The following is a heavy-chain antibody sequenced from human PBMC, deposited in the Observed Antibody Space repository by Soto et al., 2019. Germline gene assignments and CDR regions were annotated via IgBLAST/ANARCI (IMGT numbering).Heavy chain of an antibody. J-gene: IGHJ4*02. CDR3: ADGGEWSFNFEY. CDR2: IGTSGRNT. Sequence: GGSLRLSCAASGFTFSTYAMSWVRQAPGKGLEWVSGIGTSGRNTYYPDSVKGRFIISRDNSKNTLYLQMNNLRVEDTAIYYCADGGEWSFNFEYWGLGTLVTVYS. V-gene: IGHV3-23*01. D-gene: IGHD3-16*02. CDR1: GFTFSTYA.